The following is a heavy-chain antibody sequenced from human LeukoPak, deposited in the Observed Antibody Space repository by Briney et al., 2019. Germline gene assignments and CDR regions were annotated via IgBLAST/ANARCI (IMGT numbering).Heavy chain of an antibody. CDR3: ARHGDFPFTRYYYYMDV. CDR1: GGTFSSYA. D-gene: IGHD4-17*01. V-gene: IGHV1-69*05. CDR2: IIPIFGTA. Sequence: SVKVSCKASGGTFSSYAISWVRQAPGQGLEWMGGIIPIFGTANYAQKFQGRVTITTDESTSAAYMELSSLRSEDTAVYYCARHGDFPFTRYYYYMDVWGKGTTVTVSS. J-gene: IGHJ6*03.